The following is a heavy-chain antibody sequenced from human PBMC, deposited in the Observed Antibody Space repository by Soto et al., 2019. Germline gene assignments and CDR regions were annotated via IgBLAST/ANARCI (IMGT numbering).Heavy chain of an antibody. J-gene: IGHJ6*02. D-gene: IGHD1-26*01. Sequence: QVQLVESGGGVVQPGRSLRLSCAASGFTFSSYGMHWVRQAPGKGLEWVAVISYDGSNKYYADSVKGRFTISRDNSKNTLYLQMNSLRAEDTAVYYCAKEIEWELLNPNGMDVWGQGTTVTVSS. CDR3: AKEIEWELLNPNGMDV. CDR1: GFTFSSYG. CDR2: ISYDGSNK. V-gene: IGHV3-30*18.